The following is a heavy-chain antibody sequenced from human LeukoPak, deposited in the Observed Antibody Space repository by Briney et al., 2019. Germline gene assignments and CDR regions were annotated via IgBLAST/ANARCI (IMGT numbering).Heavy chain of an antibody. Sequence: GGSLRLSCAASGFDFSGAYMNWVRQAPGKGLEWVGLIKNKHEHQATDYAAPVRERFIITRDDSSSTLFLQMNSLKTEDTAVYYCVTDANRILGARGTGYWGQGILVSVSS. CDR1: GFDFSGAY. CDR2: IKNKHEHQAT. V-gene: IGHV3-15*07. D-gene: IGHD1-26*01. J-gene: IGHJ4*02. CDR3: VTDANRILGARGTGY.